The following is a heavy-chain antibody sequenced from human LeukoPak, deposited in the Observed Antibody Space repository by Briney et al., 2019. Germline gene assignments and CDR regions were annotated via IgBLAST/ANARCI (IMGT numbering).Heavy chain of an antibody. J-gene: IGHJ4*02. V-gene: IGHV1-18*01. CDR1: GYTFTSHG. D-gene: IGHD3-22*01. CDR3: ARSEEFYDTSGYMAFDY. Sequence: ASVKVSCKAFGYTFTSHGISWVRQAPGQGLEWMGWISTFNGNTNYAQKLQGRVAMTTDTSTSTVYMELRSLRSDDTAMYYCARSEEFYDTSGYMAFDYWGQGTLVTVSS. CDR2: ISTFNGNT.